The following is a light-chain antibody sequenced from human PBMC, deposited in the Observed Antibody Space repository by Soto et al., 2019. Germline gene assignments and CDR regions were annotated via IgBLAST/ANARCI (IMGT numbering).Light chain of an antibody. CDR2: KVS. Sequence: DVVMTQSPLSLPVTLGQPASISCRSSQSLVHSDGNTYLNWFQQRPGQSPRRLFYKVSNRDSGGPDRFSGSGSGTDFTLKISRVEAEDVGVYYCMQGTHWPRTFGQGTKVEIK. CDR1: QSLVHSDGNTY. J-gene: IGKJ1*01. V-gene: IGKV2-30*02. CDR3: MQGTHWPRT.